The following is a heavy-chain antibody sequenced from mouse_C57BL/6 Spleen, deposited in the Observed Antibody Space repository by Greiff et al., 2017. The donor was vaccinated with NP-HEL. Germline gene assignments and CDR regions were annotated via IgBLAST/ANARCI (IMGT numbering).Heavy chain of an antibody. V-gene: IGHV14-2*01. CDR3: AYPGLLVAWFAY. CDR2: IDPEDGDT. D-gene: IGHD2-3*01. CDR1: GFNIKDYY. J-gene: IGHJ3*01. Sequence: EVQLQQSGAELVKPGASVKLSCTASGFNIKDYYMHWVKQRTEQGLEWIGRIDPEDGDTKYAPKFQGKATITADTSSNTAYLPLSSLTSEDTAVYYCAYPGLLVAWFAYWGQGTLVTVSA.